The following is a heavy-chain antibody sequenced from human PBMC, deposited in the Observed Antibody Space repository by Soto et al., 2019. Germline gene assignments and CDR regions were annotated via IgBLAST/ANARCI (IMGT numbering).Heavy chain of an antibody. V-gene: IGHV4-59*08. CDR3: ARQGTRGSYYFDY. J-gene: IGHJ4*02. CDR1: GGSISSYY. D-gene: IGHD1-26*01. Sequence: VQLEESGPGLVKPSETLSLTCTVSGGSISSYYWSWIRQPPGKGLEWIGYIYYSGSTNYNPSLKSRVTISVDTSKNQFSLKLSSVTAADTAVYYCARQGTRGSYYFDYWGQGTLVTVSS. CDR2: IYYSGST.